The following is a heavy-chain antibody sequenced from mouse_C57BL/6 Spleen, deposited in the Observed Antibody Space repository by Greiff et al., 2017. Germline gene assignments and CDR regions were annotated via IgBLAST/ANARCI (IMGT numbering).Heavy chain of an antibody. CDR2: FYPGSGSI. Sequence: VQRVESGAELVKPGASVKLSCKASGYTFTEYTIHWVKQRSGQGLEWIGWFYPGSGSIKYNEKFKDKATLTADKASSTVYMELSRLTSEDSAVYVGARHEDGRVRGAMDYWGQGTSVTVSS. CDR3: ARHEDGRVRGAMDY. J-gene: IGHJ4*01. D-gene: IGHD5-1*01. V-gene: IGHV1-62-2*01. CDR1: GYTFTEYT.